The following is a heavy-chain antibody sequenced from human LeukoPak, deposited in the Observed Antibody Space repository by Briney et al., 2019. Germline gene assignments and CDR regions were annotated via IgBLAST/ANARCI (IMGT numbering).Heavy chain of an antibody. CDR1: GFTISSNY. D-gene: IGHD4-17*01. V-gene: IGHV3-66*01. J-gene: IGHJ6*02. CDR3: ARDPNQSGDYAHVSGYGMDV. CDR2: IYSGGSGGST. Sequence: GGSLRLSCAASGFTISSNYMSWVRQAPGKGLEWVSVIYSGGSGGSTYYADSVKGRFTISRDNSKNTLYLQMNSLRAEDTAVYYCARDPNQSGDYAHVSGYGMDVWGQGTTVTVSS.